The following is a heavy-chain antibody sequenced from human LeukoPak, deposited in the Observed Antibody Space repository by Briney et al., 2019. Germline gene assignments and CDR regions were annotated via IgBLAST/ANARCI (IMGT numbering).Heavy chain of an antibody. V-gene: IGHV3-23*01. CDR3: AKAGSSFGELLSAFDI. D-gene: IGHD3-10*01. J-gene: IGHJ3*02. CDR1: GFTFSSYA. CDR2: ISGSGGST. Sequence: GGSLRLSCAVSGFTFSSYAMSWVRQAPGKGLEWVSAISGSGGSTYYADSVKGRFTISRDNSKNTLYLQMNSLRAEDTAVYYCAKAGSSFGELLSAFDIWGQGTMVTVSS.